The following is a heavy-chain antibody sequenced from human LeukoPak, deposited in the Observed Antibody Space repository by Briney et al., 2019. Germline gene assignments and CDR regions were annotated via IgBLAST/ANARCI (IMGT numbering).Heavy chain of an antibody. CDR2: ISAYNGNT. CDR1: GYTFTSYG. J-gene: IGHJ5*01. V-gene: IGHV1-18*01. Sequence: GASVTVSCKASGYTFTSYGISWVRQAPGQGLEWMGWISAYNGNTNYAQKLQGRVTMTTDTSTNTAYMELRSLRSDDTAVYYCARDDDDYYDSRGYLYWFDSWGQGTLVTVSS. CDR3: ARDDDDYYDSRGYLYWFDS. D-gene: IGHD3-22*01.